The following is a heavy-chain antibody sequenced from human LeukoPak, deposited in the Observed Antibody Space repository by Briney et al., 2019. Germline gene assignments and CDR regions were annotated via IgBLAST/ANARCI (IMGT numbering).Heavy chain of an antibody. CDR3: ARVRDYDILTGYPEYYFDY. V-gene: IGHV4-34*01. CDR1: GGSFSGYY. J-gene: IGHJ4*02. Sequence: SETLSLTCAVYGGSFSGYYWSWIRQPPGKGLEWIGEINHSGSTNYNPSLKSRVTISVDRSKNQFSLKLSSVTAADTAVYYCARVRDYDILTGYPEYYFDYWGQGTLVTVSS. CDR2: INHSGST. D-gene: IGHD3-9*01.